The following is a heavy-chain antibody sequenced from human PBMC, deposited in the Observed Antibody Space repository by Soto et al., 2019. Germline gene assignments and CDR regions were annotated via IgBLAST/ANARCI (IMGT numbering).Heavy chain of an antibody. CDR2: ILDSGNA. CDR1: GGSINSYC. Sequence: QVQLQESGPGLVKPSETLSLTCTVSGGSINSYCWSWIRQPPGQGLEWIAYILDSGNANYNPSLKSRVTISVDTSKNQFSLKLTSVTAADTAVYYCARHRRTTVAKFYFDNWGQGALVTVSS. J-gene: IGHJ4*02. V-gene: IGHV4-59*08. CDR3: ARHRRTTVAKFYFDN. D-gene: IGHD4-4*01.